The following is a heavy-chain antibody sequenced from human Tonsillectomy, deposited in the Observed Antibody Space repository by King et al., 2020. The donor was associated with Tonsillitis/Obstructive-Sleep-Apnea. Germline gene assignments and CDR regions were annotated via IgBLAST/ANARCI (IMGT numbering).Heavy chain of an antibody. V-gene: IGHV3-30*04. J-gene: IGHJ4*02. CDR1: GFTFSSYA. CDR3: AREMNY. CDR2: ISYDGSNK. Sequence: VQLVESGGGVVQPGRSLRLSCAASGFTFSSYAMHWVRQAPGKGLEWVAVISYDGSNKYYADSVKGRFTISRDNSKNTLYLQMNSLRAEDTAVYYCAREMNYWGQGTLGTVSS.